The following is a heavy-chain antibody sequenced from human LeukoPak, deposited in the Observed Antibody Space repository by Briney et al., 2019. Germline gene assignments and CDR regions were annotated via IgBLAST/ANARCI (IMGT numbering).Heavy chain of an antibody. Sequence: SETLSLTCTVSGGSISGSTYYWVWIRQLPGKGLEWIGSIYYTGNTYYNPSLKSRVTISVDTSKNQFSLKLSSVTAADTAVYYCARHRSVAAGLNFDPWGQGTLVTVSS. D-gene: IGHD6-13*01. CDR1: GGSISGSTYY. J-gene: IGHJ5*02. CDR2: IYYTGNT. V-gene: IGHV4-39*01. CDR3: ARHRSVAAGLNFDP.